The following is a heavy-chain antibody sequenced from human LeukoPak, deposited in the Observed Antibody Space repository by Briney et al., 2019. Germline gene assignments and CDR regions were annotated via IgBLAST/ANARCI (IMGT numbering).Heavy chain of an antibody. J-gene: IGHJ5*02. D-gene: IGHD2-2*02. Sequence: SVKVSCKASGGTFSSYAISWVRQAPGQGLEWMGGIIPTFGTANYAQKFQGRVTITADESTRTAYMELSSLRSEDTAVYYCARVSVIEYCSSTSCHIERGWFDPWGQGTLVTVSS. V-gene: IGHV1-69*01. CDR3: ARVSVIEYCSSTSCHIERGWFDP. CDR2: IIPTFGTA. CDR1: GGTFSSYA.